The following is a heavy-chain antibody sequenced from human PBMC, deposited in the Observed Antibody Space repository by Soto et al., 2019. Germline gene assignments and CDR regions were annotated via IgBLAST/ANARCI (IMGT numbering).Heavy chain of an antibody. J-gene: IGHJ4*02. CDR3: ARSPRVIVAAKGTLDY. V-gene: IGHV1-18*04. Sequence: QVQLVQSGGEVKKPGASVKVSCKASGYTFTTFGITWVRQGPGQGLEWMGWISTSTGNTNYAQKLQGRVTLTTDTSTRTAYMELRSLTSDDTAVYYCARSPRVIVAAKGTLDYWGQGTLVTVSS. D-gene: IGHD5-12*01. CDR1: GYTFTTFG. CDR2: ISTSTGNT.